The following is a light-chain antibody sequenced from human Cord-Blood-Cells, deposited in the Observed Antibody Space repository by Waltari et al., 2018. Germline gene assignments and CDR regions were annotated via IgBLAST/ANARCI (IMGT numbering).Light chain of an antibody. Sequence: QSALTQPASVSGSPGQSITISCTGTSSDVGGYNYVSWYQQHPGKAPKLMIYDVGNRPSGVSNRFSGSKSGNTASLTISGLQAEDEADYYCSSYTSNVVFGGGTKLTVL. CDR2: DVG. J-gene: IGLJ2*01. CDR3: SSYTSNVV. CDR1: SSDVGGYNY. V-gene: IGLV2-14*01.